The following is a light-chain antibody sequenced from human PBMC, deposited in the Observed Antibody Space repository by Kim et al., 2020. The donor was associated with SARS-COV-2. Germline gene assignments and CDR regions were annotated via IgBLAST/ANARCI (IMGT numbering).Light chain of an antibody. CDR2: GKN. Sequence: SSELTQDSAVSVALGQTVRITCQGDSLRSYYASWYQQKPGQAPVLVIYGKNNRPSGIPDRFSGSSSGNTASLTITGAQAEDEADYYCNSRDSSGPVVFGGGTQLTVL. J-gene: IGLJ2*01. V-gene: IGLV3-19*01. CDR1: SLRSYY. CDR3: NSRDSSGPVV.